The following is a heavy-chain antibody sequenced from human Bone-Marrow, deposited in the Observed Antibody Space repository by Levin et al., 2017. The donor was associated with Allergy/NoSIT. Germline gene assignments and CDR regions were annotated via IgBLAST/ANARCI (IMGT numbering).Heavy chain of an antibody. Sequence: AASVKVSCKASGYTFTTYAMNWVRQAPGRGLEWMGWIDTNTGNPTYAQGFIGRFVFSLDTSVTTAYLQINSLKADDTAVYYCAAGRAFDYWGQGTLVTVSS. J-gene: IGHJ4*02. CDR1: GYTFTTYA. V-gene: IGHV7-4-1*02. D-gene: IGHD6-13*01. CDR3: AAGRAFDY. CDR2: IDTNTGNP.